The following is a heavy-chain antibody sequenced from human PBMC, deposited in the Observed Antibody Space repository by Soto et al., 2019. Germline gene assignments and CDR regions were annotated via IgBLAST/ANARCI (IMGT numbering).Heavy chain of an antibody. CDR3: ARASRGSWYLPFDY. CDR1: GFTFDDYG. V-gene: IGHV3-20*04. CDR2: INWNGGST. J-gene: IGHJ4*02. Sequence: PGGSLRLSCAASGFTFDDYGMSWVRQAPGKGLERVSGINWNGGSTGYADSVKGRFTISRDNAKNSLYLQMNSLRAEDTALYYCARASRGSWYLPFDYWGQGTLVTVSS. D-gene: IGHD6-13*01.